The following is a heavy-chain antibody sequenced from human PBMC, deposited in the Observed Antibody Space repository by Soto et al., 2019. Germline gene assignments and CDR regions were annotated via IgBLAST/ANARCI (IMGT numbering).Heavy chain of an antibody. V-gene: IGHV4-39*01. Sequence: SETLSLTCTVXGGSISSSSYYWGWIRQPPGKGLEWIGSIYYSGSTYYNPSLKSRVTISVDTSKNQFSLKLSSVTAADTAVYYCARAVVTKYDYWGQGTLVTVSS. D-gene: IGHD2-15*01. J-gene: IGHJ4*02. CDR2: IYYSGST. CDR1: GGSISSSSYY. CDR3: ARAVVTKYDY.